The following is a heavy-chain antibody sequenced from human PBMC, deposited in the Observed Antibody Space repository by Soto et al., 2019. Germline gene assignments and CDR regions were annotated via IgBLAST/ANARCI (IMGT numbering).Heavy chain of an antibody. Sequence: HPGGSLRLSCVGSELTFRNYAMTWVRQAPGKGLEWISYITSSGSTLYYADSVKGRFTISRDNAKNSLFLQMNSLSDEDTAVYYCASPLLLPRGYWGQGTLVTVSS. CDR3: ASPLLLPRGY. J-gene: IGHJ4*02. D-gene: IGHD2-21*01. V-gene: IGHV3-48*02. CDR2: ITSSGSTL. CDR1: ELTFRNYA.